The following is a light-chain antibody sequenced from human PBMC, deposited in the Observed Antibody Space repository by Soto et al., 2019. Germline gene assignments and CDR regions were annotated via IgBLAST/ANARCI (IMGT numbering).Light chain of an antibody. J-gene: IGKJ2*01. CDR3: QLYTSSPPMST. V-gene: IGKV3-20*01. Sequence: DMVLTQSPGTLSLSPGERATLSCRDSQSISNTYLAWYHQKPGQAPRLLIYGTSNRATGIPDRFSGSGSGTDFTLTISRLEPEDFALYYCQLYTSSPPMSTFGQGTRLEI. CDR2: GTS. CDR1: QSISNTY.